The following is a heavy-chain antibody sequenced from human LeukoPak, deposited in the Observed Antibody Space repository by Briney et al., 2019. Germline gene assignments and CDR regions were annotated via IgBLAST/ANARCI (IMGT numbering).Heavy chain of an antibody. CDR3: ARDDCSGGSCYRT. CDR2: INPNSGGT. CDR1: GYTFTVYY. J-gene: IGHJ4*02. D-gene: IGHD2-15*01. V-gene: IGHV1-2*02. Sequence: ASVKVSCKASGYTFTVYYIHWVRQAPGQGPEWMGWINPNSGGTKYAEKFKGRVTMTRDTSISTAYMEVGRLTSDDTAVYYCARDDCSGGSCYRTWGQGTLVTVSS.